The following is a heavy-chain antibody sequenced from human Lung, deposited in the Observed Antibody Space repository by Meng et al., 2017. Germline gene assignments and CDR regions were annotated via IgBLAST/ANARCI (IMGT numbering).Heavy chain of an antibody. J-gene: IGHJ4*02. CDR2: IDPKSGDT. V-gene: IGHV1-2*06. Sequence: QVPRVQSGAEVKKPGASVKVSCKPSGYNFPDYWLHWVRRAPGQGLEWMGRIDPKSGDTHYAQRFQGRVTMTGDTSISTAYMELSGLRSDDTAMYYCARDEDISAAGKLFGDYWGQGTLVTVSS. D-gene: IGHD6-13*01. CDR1: GYNFPDYW. CDR3: ARDEDISAAGKLFGDY.